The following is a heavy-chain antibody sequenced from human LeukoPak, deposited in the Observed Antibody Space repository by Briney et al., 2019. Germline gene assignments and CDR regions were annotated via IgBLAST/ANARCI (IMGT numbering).Heavy chain of an antibody. V-gene: IGHV3-30*18. CDR1: GFTFSSYG. J-gene: IGHJ5*02. Sequence: GRSLRLSCAAYGFTFSSYGMHWVRQAPGKGLKWVAVISYDGSNKYYADSVKGRFTISRDNSKNTLYLQMNSLRAEDTAVYYCAKHVIAVAGNNWFDPWGQGTLVTVSS. CDR3: AKHVIAVAGNNWFDP. D-gene: IGHD6-19*01. CDR2: ISYDGSNK.